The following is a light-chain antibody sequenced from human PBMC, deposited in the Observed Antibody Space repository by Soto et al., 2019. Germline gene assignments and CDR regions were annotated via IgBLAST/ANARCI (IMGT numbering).Light chain of an antibody. J-gene: IGKJ1*01. Sequence: DIQMTQSPSSLSASVGDRVTITCRASQSISSYLNWYQQKPGKAPKLLIYAASSLQSGVPSRFSGSGSGTDFTLTISSLQPEDFATYCCLKFGQGTKVEIK. CDR2: AAS. CDR1: QSISSY. V-gene: IGKV1-39*01. CDR3: LK.